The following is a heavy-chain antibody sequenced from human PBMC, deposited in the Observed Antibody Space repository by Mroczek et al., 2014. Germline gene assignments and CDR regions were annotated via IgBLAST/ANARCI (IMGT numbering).Heavy chain of an antibody. CDR3: ASLPGGRITMVRGVIIPPNDAFDI. CDR2: INPNSGGT. D-gene: IGHD3-10*01. Sequence: QLVQSGAEVKKPGASVKVSCKASGYTFTGYYMHWVRQAPGQGLEWMGWINPNSGGTNYAQKFQGRVTMTRDTSISTAYMELSRLRSDDTAVYYCASLPGGRITMVRGVIIPPNDAFDIWGQGTMVTVSS. J-gene: IGHJ3*02. CDR1: GYTFTGYY. V-gene: IGHV1-2*02.